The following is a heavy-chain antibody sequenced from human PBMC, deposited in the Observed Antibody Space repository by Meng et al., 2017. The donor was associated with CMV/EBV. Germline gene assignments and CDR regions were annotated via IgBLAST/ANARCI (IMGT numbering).Heavy chain of an antibody. CDR2: IYYSGST. CDR3: ARGDYSNSHDY. CDR1: GGSISSSSYY. Sequence: SETLSLTCTVSGGSISSSSYYWGWIRQPPGKGPEWIGSIYYSGSTYYNPSLKSRVTIPVDTSKNQFSLKLSSVTAADTAVYYCARGDYSNSHDYWGQGTLVTVSS. D-gene: IGHD4-11*01. V-gene: IGHV4-39*07. J-gene: IGHJ4*02.